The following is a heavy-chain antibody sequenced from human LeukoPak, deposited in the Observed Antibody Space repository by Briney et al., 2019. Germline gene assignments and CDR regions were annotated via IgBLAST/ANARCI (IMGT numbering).Heavy chain of an antibody. CDR2: ISINGGST. J-gene: IGHJ1*01. V-gene: IGHV3-64D*06. Sequence: PGGSLRLSCSASGFTFSSYAMPGVRQAPGKGLEYVSAISINGGSTYYADSVKGRFTISRDNSKHHLYLQMSSLRAEVRAVYYCPKDSVEGQWLPEDGYFQHWGQGTLVTVSS. CDR1: GFTFSSYA. CDR3: PKDSVEGQWLPEDGYFQH. D-gene: IGHD6-19*01.